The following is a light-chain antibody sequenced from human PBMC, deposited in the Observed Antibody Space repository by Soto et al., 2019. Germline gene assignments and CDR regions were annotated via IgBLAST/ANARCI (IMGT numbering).Light chain of an antibody. CDR2: WAS. J-gene: IGKJ4*01. V-gene: IGKV4-1*01. Sequence: DIVMTQSPPSLAVSLGERATINCKSSQSLLYRSNNKNYLAWYQHKPGQPPKLLIYWASTRESGAPDRFSGSGSGTDFTLTISSLQAEDVAIYYCQQYYTTPLTFGGGTKVEIK. CDR3: QQYYTTPLT. CDR1: QSLLYRSNNKNY.